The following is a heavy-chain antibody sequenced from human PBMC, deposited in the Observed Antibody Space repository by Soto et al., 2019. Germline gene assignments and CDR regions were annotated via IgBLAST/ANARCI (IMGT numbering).Heavy chain of an antibody. CDR2: ISSGAAYI. J-gene: IGHJ5*02. D-gene: IGHD1-26*01. CDR1: TFSLYS. CDR3: TRDEGGSYASWFHP. Sequence: EVQVVESGGGLVKPGGSLTLSCNFTFSLYSMNWVRQAPGKGLEWVASISSGAAYIKYADSVQGRFTISRDNAKSSVSLQMSSLRVEDTAVYVCTRDEGGSYASWFHPWGQGTQVTVSA. V-gene: IGHV3-21*01.